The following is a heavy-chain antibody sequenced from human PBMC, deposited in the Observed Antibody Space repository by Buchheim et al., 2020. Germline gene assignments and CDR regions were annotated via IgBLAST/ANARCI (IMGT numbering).Heavy chain of an antibody. V-gene: IGHV3-23*01. CDR1: GFTFSSYA. CDR2: ISGSGGST. CDR3: AKDRRGGPYYYDSSGYRGYGMDV. Sequence: EVQLLESGGGLVQPGGSLRLSCAASGFTFSSYAMSWVRQAPGKELEWVSAISGSGGSTYYADSVKGRFTISRDNSKNTLYLQMNSLRAEDTAVYYCAKDRRGGPYYYDSSGYRGYGMDVWGQGTT. D-gene: IGHD3-22*01. J-gene: IGHJ6*02.